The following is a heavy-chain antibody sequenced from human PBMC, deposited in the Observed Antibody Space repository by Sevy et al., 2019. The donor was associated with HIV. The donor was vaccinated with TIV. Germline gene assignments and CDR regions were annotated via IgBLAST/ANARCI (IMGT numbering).Heavy chain of an antibody. CDR3: AREIYDSSGYYPDAFDI. CDR2: IYSGGST. Sequence: GGSLRLSCAASGFTVSSNYMSWVRQAPGKGLEWVSVIYSGGSTYYADSVKGRFTISSDNSKNTRYLQMNSLIAEETAVYYWAREIYDSSGYYPDAFDIWGQGTMVTVSS. CDR1: GFTVSSNY. J-gene: IGHJ3*02. D-gene: IGHD3-22*01. V-gene: IGHV3-53*01.